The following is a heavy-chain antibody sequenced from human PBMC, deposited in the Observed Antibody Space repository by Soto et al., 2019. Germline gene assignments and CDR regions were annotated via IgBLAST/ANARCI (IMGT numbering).Heavy chain of an antibody. CDR2: INPKSGGT. V-gene: IGHV1-2*04. CDR3: ARGDSTDCSNGVCSFFYNHDMDV. D-gene: IGHD2-8*01. J-gene: IGHJ6*02. CDR1: GHSFTDYH. Sequence: ASVKVSCKASGHSFTDYHIHWVRQAPGQGLEWLGRINPKSGGTSTAQKFQGWVTMTTDTSISTASMELTRLTSDDTAIYYCARGDSTDCSNGVCSFFYNHDMDVWGQGTTVPSP.